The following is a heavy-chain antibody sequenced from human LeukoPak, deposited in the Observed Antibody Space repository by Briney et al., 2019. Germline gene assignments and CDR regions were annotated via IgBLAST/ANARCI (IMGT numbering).Heavy chain of an antibody. CDR3: ARGEDNWNYLWYYYYYMDV. CDR2: ISYDGGNK. J-gene: IGHJ6*03. D-gene: IGHD1-7*01. CDR1: GSTSSSYG. V-gene: IGHV3-30*03. Sequence: PGRSLRLSCAASGSTSSSYGMHWVRQAPGKGLEWVAVISYDGGNKYYADSVKGRFTISRDNSKNTLYLQMNSLRAEDTAVYYCARGEDNWNYLWYYYYYMDVWGKGTTVTVSS.